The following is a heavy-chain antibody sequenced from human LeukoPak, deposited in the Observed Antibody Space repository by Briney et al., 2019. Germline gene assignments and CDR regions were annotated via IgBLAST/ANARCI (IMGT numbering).Heavy chain of an antibody. J-gene: IGHJ4*02. CDR3: ARGGSGSYYPH. Sequence: PGGSLRLSCAATGFTFSSSAMSWVRQAPGKGLELVSTISSSGGNTYYADSVKGRFTISRDNSKSTLYLQMNSLRAEDTALYYCARGGSGSYYPHWGQGTLVIVSS. CDR1: GFTFSSSA. CDR2: ISSSGGNT. V-gene: IGHV3-23*01. D-gene: IGHD1-26*01.